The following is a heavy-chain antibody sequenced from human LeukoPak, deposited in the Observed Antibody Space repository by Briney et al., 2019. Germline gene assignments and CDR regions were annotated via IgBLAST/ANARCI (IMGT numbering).Heavy chain of an antibody. D-gene: IGHD5-18*01. CDR2: IFHSGST. V-gene: IGHV4-34*12. J-gene: IGHJ5*02. Sequence: SETLSLTCDVYGGAFSGYYWSWIRQPPGKGLEWIGSIFHSGSTYLNPSLRRRVTISLKTSKNHFSLILSSMTAADTAVYYCARTSSVDTALVGVHWFDPWGQGTLVTVSS. CDR1: GGAFSGYY. CDR3: ARTSSVDTALVGVHWFDP.